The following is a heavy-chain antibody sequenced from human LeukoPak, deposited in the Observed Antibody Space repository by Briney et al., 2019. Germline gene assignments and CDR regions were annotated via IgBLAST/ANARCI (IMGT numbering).Heavy chain of an antibody. J-gene: IGHJ6*02. Sequence: PGGSLRLSCAASGFTFSSYAMHWVRQAPGKGLEWVAVISYDGSNKYYADSVKGRFTISRDNSKNTLYLQMNSLRAEDTAVYYCARDEMACSSTSCQYYYYYGMDVWGQGTTVTVSS. V-gene: IGHV3-30*14. CDR3: ARDEMACSSTSCQYYYYYGMDV. CDR1: GFTFSSYA. CDR2: ISYDGSNK. D-gene: IGHD2-2*01.